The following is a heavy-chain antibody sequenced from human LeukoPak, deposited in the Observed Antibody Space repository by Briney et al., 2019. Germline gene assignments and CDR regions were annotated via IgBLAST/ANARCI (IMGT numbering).Heavy chain of an antibody. Sequence: HGASVKVSCKSSGNTVSSYAISWVRQAPGQGLEWMGGIIPTFRTANYAQKFRGRVTITADESTSTAYMEVNSLTSEDTAVYYCARGDEYTYGANYYYFYMDVWGKGTTVTISS. CDR1: GNTVSSYA. D-gene: IGHD5-18*01. CDR2: IIPTFRTA. CDR3: ARGDEYTYGANYYYFYMDV. V-gene: IGHV1-69*13. J-gene: IGHJ6*03.